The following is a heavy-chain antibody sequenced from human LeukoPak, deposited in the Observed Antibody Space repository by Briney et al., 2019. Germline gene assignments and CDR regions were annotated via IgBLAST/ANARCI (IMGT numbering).Heavy chain of an antibody. CDR2: ISSSSTYI. CDR1: GFTFSNYI. D-gene: IGHD1-7*01. J-gene: IGHJ5*02. CDR3: ARGATDTTRWFDP. V-gene: IGHV3-21*01. Sequence: PGGSLRLSCAASGFTFSNYIINWVRQAPGKGLEWVSSISSSSTYIYYADSVKGRFTISRDNAKNSLYLQMNSLRAEDTAVYYCARGATDTTRWFDPWGQGTLVTVSS.